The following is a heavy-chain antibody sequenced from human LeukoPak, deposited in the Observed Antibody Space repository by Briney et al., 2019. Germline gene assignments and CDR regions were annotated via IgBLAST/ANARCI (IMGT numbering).Heavy chain of an antibody. CDR1: GGTFSNYA. CDR3: ARDRDSSGWYDY. J-gene: IGHJ4*02. CDR2: IIPIFSTA. Sequence: SVKVSCKASGGTFSNYAISWVRQAPGQGLEWMGGIIPIFSTANYAQKFQGRVTITADESTSTAYMELNSLRSEDTAVYYCARDRDSSGWYDYWGQGTLVTVSS. V-gene: IGHV1-69*13. D-gene: IGHD6-19*01.